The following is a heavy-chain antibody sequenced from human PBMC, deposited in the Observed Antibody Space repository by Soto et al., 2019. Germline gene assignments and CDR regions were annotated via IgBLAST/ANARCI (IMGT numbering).Heavy chain of an antibody. J-gene: IGHJ5*02. D-gene: IGHD6-19*01. CDR2: IHYSGST. Sequence: QVQLQESGPGLVKPSETLSLMCTVSGASISNYYWSWIRQSPGNGLEWIGYIHYSGSTNYNPSVESRVTISVDTSKNQFSLRLSSVTAADTAFYYCARERAEGYGSGWNLFDPWGQGTLVTVSS. CDR1: GASISNYY. V-gene: IGHV4-59*01. CDR3: ARERAEGYGSGWNLFDP.